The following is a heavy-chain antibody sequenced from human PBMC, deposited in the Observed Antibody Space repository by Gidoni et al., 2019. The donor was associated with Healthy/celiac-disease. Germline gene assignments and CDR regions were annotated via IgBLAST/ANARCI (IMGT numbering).Heavy chain of an antibody. J-gene: IGHJ4*02. CDR3: FFGVFDY. CDR2: ISSSSYYI. D-gene: IGHD3-16*01. V-gene: IGHV3-21*01. CDR1: GFPFSSYS. Sequence: EVQLVESGGGLVKPGGSLRRSGAASGFPFSSYSMNWVRQAPGKGLEWVSSISSSSYYIYYADSVKGRFTISRDNVKNSLYLQMNSLRAEDTAVYYCFFGVFDYWGQGTLVTVSS.